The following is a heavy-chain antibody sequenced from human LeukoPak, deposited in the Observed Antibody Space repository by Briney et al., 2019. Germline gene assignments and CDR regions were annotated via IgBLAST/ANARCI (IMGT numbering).Heavy chain of an antibody. D-gene: IGHD7-27*01. Sequence: PGGSLRLSCAASGFTFSDYYMSWIRQAPGKGLEWVSYISSSSSYTNYADSVKGRFTISRDNAKNSLYLQMNSLRAEDTAVYYCASPTVGTGDVDPNWYFDLWGRGTLVTVSS. CDR3: ASPTVGTGDVDPNWYFDL. CDR1: GFTFSDYY. V-gene: IGHV3-11*06. CDR2: ISSSSSYT. J-gene: IGHJ2*01.